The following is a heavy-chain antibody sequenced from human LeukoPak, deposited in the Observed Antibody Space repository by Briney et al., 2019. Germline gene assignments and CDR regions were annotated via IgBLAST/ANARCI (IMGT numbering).Heavy chain of an antibody. Sequence: PGGSPRLSCAASGFTFSSYSMNWVRQAPGKGLEWVSSISSSNSYIYYADSVKGRFTISRDNSKNTLYLQMNSLRAEDTAVYYCAKALQDYWGQGTLVTVSS. CDR3: AKALQDY. J-gene: IGHJ4*02. V-gene: IGHV3-21*04. CDR1: GFTFSSYS. CDR2: ISSSNSYI.